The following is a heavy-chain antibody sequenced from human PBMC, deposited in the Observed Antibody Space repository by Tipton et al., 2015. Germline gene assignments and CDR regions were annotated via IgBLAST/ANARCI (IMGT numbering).Heavy chain of an antibody. J-gene: IGHJ5*02. CDR2: IYYSGST. Sequence: TLSLTCTVSGGSISSSSYYWGWIRQPPGKGLEWIGTIYYSGSTYYNPSLKRRVTISVDTSKNQFSLKLNSVTAADTAVYYCARGGAGYYYDSVGYLSWGQGTLVTVSS. CDR1: GGSISSSSYY. CDR3: ARGGAGYYYDSVGYLS. V-gene: IGHV4-39*07. D-gene: IGHD3-22*01.